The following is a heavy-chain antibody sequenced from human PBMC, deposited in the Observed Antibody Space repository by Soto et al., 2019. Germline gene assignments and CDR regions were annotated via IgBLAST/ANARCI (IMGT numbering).Heavy chain of an antibody. CDR3: TTDLDCSSTSCYGLFDY. Sequence: GGSLRLSCAASGFTFSNAWMSWVRQAPGKGLEWVGRIKSKTDGGTTDYAARVKGRFTISRDDSKNTLYLQMNSLKTEDTAVYYCTTDLDCSSTSCYGLFDYWGQGTLVTV. J-gene: IGHJ4*02. CDR1: GFTFSNAW. D-gene: IGHD2-2*01. V-gene: IGHV3-15*01. CDR2: IKSKTDGGTT.